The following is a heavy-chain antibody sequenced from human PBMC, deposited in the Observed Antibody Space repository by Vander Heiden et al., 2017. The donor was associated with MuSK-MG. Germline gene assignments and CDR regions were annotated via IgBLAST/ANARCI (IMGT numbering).Heavy chain of an antibody. CDR3: ARGGVLWFGELLDPPDY. CDR1: GGSFSGYY. CDR2: INHSGST. Sequence: QVQLQQWGAGLLKPSETLSLTCAVYGGSFSGYYWSWIRQPPGKGLEWIGEINHSGSTNCNPSLKSRVTISVDTSKNQFSLKLSSVTAADTAVYYCARGGVLWFGELLDPPDYWGQGTLVTVSS. V-gene: IGHV4-34*01. D-gene: IGHD3-10*01. J-gene: IGHJ4*02.